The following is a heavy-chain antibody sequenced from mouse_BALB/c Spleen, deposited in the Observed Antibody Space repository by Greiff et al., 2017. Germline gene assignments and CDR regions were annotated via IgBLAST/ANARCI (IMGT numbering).Heavy chain of an antibody. J-gene: IGHJ2*01. CDR2: IWGDGST. Sequence: QVQLKESGPGLVAPSQSLSITCTVSGFSLTGYGVNWVRQPPGKGLEWLGMIWGDGSTDYNSALKARLSISKDNSKSQVFLKMNSMQTDDTARYYCARVYDGYYFDYWGQGTTLTVAS. D-gene: IGHD2-3*01. CDR1: GFSLTGYG. CDR3: ARVYDGYYFDY. V-gene: IGHV2-6-7*01.